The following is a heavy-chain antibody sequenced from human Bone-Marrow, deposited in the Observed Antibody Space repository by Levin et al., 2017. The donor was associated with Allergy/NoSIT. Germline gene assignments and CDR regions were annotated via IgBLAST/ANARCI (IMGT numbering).Heavy chain of an antibody. J-gene: IGHJ5*02. D-gene: IGHD4-11*01. V-gene: IGHV4-61*02. Sequence: SETLSLTCTVSGGSISSGSYYWSWIRQPAGKGLEWIGRIYTSGSTNYNPSLKSRVTISVDTSKNQFSLKLSSVTAADTAVYYCARGGVTTGAQLVFDPWGQGTLVTVSS. CDR3: ARGGVTTGAQLVFDP. CDR2: IYTSGST. CDR1: GGSISSGSYY.